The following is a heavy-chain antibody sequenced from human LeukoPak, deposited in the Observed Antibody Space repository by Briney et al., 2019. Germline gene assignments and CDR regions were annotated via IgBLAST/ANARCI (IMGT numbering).Heavy chain of an antibody. V-gene: IGHV4-39*07. CDR1: GGSISSSSYY. CDR2: IYYSGST. D-gene: IGHD3-3*01. Sequence: PSETLSLTCTVSGGSISSSSYYWGWIRQPPGKGLEWIGSIYYSGSTYYNPSLKSRVTISVDTSKNQFSLKLSSVTAADTAVYYCARAYDFWSSSFDPWGQGTLVTVSS. CDR3: ARAYDFWSSSFDP. J-gene: IGHJ5*02.